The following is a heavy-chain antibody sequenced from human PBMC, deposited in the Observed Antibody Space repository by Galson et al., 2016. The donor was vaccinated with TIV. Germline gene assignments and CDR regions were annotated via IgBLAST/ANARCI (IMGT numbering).Heavy chain of an antibody. J-gene: IGHJ6*02. CDR3: ARCTTMTASYYYNFAMVV. V-gene: IGHV4-31*03. D-gene: IGHD1-26*01. CDR2: IDYRGRT. Sequence: TLSPTCTVAGGSINSGAHYWGWVRQHPGKGLEWIGYIDYRGRTSYNPSLESRISVSVDTSKNQFSLRLRSVTAADTAVYFCARCTTMTASYYYNFAMVVWGQGTTVTVSS. CDR1: GGSINSGAHY.